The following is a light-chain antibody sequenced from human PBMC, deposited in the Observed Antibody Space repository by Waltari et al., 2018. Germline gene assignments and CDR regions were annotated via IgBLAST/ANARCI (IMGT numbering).Light chain of an antibody. V-gene: IGLV3-21*02. CDR3: QVWDTSSDHAVV. CDR2: DDT. Sequence: SYALTQPPSVSVAPGQTATISCGGNNVGGRLVHWDQQRPGQAPVLVIYDDTNRPSGIPDRFSGSTSRNTATLTISRVEAGDEADYYCQVWDTSSDHAVVIGGGTKVTVL. CDR1: NVGGRL. J-gene: IGLJ2*01.